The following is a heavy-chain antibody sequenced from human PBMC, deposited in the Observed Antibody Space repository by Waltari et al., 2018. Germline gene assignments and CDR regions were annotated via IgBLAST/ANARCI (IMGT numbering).Heavy chain of an antibody. V-gene: IGHV4-34*01. D-gene: IGHD1-7*01. Sequence: QVQLQQWGAGLLKPSETLSLTCAVYGGSFSGYYWSWIRQPPGKGLEWIGEINHSGSTNYNPSLKSRVTISVDTSKNQFSLKLSSVTAADTAVYYCARGRGYNWNYAWYFDLWGRGTLVTVSS. J-gene: IGHJ2*01. CDR1: GGSFSGYY. CDR3: ARGRGYNWNYAWYFDL. CDR2: INHSGST.